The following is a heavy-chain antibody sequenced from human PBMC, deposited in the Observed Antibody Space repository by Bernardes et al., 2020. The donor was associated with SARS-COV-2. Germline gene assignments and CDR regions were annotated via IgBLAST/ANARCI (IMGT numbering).Heavy chain of an antibody. D-gene: IGHD5-12*01. CDR1: GFNFNIYS. CDR3: AREEGYVLGLSYHYYGMDV. CDR2: ISSTSAYI. J-gene: IGHJ6*02. Sequence: GGCLRLSCAASGFNFNIYSMNWVRQTPGKGLEWVSSISSTSAYIYYADSLKGRFTISRDNAKNSLYLQMDSLRAEDTAVYYCAREEGYVLGLSYHYYGMDVWGQGTTVTVSS. V-gene: IGHV3-21*01.